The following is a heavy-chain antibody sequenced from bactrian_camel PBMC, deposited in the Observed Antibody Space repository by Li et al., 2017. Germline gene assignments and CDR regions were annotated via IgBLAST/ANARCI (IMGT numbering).Heavy chain of an antibody. V-gene: IGHV3-2*01. Sequence: VQLVESGGGLVQPGGSLRLSCAASGFTFSTYNMNWVRQAPGKGLEWVSSVYSSGTNTFYADSVKGRFTISRDSAKNTVYLQMNSLKSEDTALYYCASGTDMASWGQGTQVTVS. J-gene: IGHJ4*01. CDR2: VYSSGTNT. CDR1: GFTFSTYN. CDR3: ASGTDMAS.